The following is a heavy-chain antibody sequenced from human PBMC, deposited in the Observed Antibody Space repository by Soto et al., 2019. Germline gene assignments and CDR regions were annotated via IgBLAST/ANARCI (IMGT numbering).Heavy chain of an antibody. J-gene: IGHJ3*02. CDR2: ISGSGGST. D-gene: IGHD3-16*01. CDR1: GFTFSSYA. V-gene: IGHV3-23*01. Sequence: AGGSLRLSCAASGFTFSSYAMSXXXXAXGKGLEWVSAISGSGGSTYYADSVKGRFTISRDNSKNTLYLQMNSLRAEDTAVYYCAKAWTGYDYVWGSYVDAFDIWGQGTMVTVSS. CDR3: AKAWTGYDYVWGSYVDAFDI.